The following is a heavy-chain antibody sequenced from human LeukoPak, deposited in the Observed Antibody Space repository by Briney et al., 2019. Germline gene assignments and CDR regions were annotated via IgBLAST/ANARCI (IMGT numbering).Heavy chain of an antibody. D-gene: IGHD2-2*01. CDR1: GFTFSSYV. Sequence: GGSLRLSCAASGFTFSSYVMHWVRQAPGKGLEWVAIISYDGSNEYYADSVKGRFTISRENAKNSLYLQMNSLRAGDTAVYYCARVRGCSSTSCYVNFDYWGQGTLVTVSS. J-gene: IGHJ4*02. CDR3: ARVRGCSSTSCYVNFDY. V-gene: IGHV3-30*14. CDR2: ISYDGSNE.